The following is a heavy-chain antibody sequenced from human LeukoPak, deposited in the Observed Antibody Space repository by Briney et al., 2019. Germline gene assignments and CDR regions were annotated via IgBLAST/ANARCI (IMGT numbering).Heavy chain of an antibody. D-gene: IGHD2-2*01. V-gene: IGHV5-51*01. CDR2: IYPDDSDT. CDR3: ARGLYCSSIACYASP. CDR1: GSIFTNYW. Sequence: GESLKISCKGSGSIFTNYWIGWVRQLPRKGLEWMGIIYPDDSDTRYTPSFQGQVTISADKSISTAYLQWSSLEASDTAMYYCARGLYCSSIACYASPWGQGNQFTVSS. J-gene: IGHJ5*02.